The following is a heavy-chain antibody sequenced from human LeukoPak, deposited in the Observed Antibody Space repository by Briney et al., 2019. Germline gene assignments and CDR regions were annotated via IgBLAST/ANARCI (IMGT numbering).Heavy chain of an antibody. Sequence: SETLSLTCTVSGYSISNGYYWGWIRQPPGKGLEWVGSISHRGSTYYNPSLRSRITISLDRSKQKFSLKLTSVTAADTAVYFCARGAEYYAIWRGYAGYSDYWGQGTRVTVSS. D-gene: IGHD3-3*01. CDR2: ISHRGST. J-gene: IGHJ4*02. V-gene: IGHV4-38-2*02. CDR1: GYSISNGYY. CDR3: ARGAEYYAIWRGYAGYSDY.